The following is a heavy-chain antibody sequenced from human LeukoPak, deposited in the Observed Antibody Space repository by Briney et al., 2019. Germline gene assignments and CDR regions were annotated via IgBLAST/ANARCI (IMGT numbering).Heavy chain of an antibody. D-gene: IGHD3-22*01. Sequence: GSLRLSCAASGFTVSSNYMSWVRQAPGKGLEWVSVIYSGGSTYYADSVKGRFTISRDNSKNTLYLQMNSLRAEDTAVYYCARSREDSSGYLGYWGQGTLVTVSS. J-gene: IGHJ4*02. CDR3: ARSREDSSGYLGY. CDR1: GFTVSSNY. CDR2: IYSGGST. V-gene: IGHV3-66*01.